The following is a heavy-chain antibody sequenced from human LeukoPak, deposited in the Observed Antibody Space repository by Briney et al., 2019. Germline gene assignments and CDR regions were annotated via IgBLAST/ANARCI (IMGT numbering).Heavy chain of an antibody. Sequence: GGSLRLSCAASGFTFSDYWMHWVRQAPGKGLEWVSRINDNGYADSLKGRFTSTRDNAKKTLYLQMNSLRVEDTAVYYCARPAADCGGDCYWAFDYWGQGTLVTVSS. D-gene: IGHD2-21*01. CDR1: GFTFSDYW. CDR3: ARPAADCGGDCYWAFDY. CDR2: INDNG. J-gene: IGHJ4*02. V-gene: IGHV3-74*01.